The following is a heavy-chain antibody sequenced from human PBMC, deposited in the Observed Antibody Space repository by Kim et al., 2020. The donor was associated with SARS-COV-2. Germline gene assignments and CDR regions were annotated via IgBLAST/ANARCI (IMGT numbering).Heavy chain of an antibody. CDR3: ARAPNYYDRSLGFDY. J-gene: IGHJ4*02. Sequence: GGSLRLSCAASGFTFSDYYMSWIRQAPGKGLEWVSYISSSGSTIYYADSVKGRFTISRDNAKNSLYLQMNSLRAEDTAVYYCARAPNYYDRSLGFDYWGQGTLVTVSS. D-gene: IGHD3-22*01. CDR1: GFTFSDYY. CDR2: ISSSGSTI. V-gene: IGHV3-11*01.